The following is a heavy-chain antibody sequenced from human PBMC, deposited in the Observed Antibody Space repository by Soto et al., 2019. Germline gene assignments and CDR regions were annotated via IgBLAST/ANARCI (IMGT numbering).Heavy chain of an antibody. Sequence: EVQLLESGGGLVQPGGSLRLSCAASGFTFSSYAMSWVRQAPGKGLEWVSSISSSSSYIYYADSVKGRFTISRDNAKNSLYLQMNSLRAEDTAVYYCARGGYCSSTSCYYYYGMDVWGQGTTVTVSS. CDR2: ISSSSSYI. CDR1: GFTFSSYA. V-gene: IGHV3-21*01. D-gene: IGHD2-2*03. CDR3: ARGGYCSSTSCYYYYGMDV. J-gene: IGHJ6*02.